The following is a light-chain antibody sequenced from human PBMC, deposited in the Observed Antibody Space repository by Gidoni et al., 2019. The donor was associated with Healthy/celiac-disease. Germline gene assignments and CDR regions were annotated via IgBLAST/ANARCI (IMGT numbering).Light chain of an antibody. CDR2: AAS. CDR1: QSISSY. Sequence: DIQMTQSPSSLSASVGDRVTITCRESQSISSYLNWYQQKPGKAPKLLIYAASSLQSGVPSRFSGRGSGTDFTLTISSLQPEDFATYYCKQSYSTPFTFGPGTKVDIK. J-gene: IGKJ3*01. V-gene: IGKV1-39*01. CDR3: KQSYSTPFT.